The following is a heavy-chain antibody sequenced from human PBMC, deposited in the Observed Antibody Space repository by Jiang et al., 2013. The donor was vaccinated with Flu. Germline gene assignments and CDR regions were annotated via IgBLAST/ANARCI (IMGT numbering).Heavy chain of an antibody. D-gene: IGHD6-6*01. Sequence: VQLVESGGGVVQPGRSLRLSCAASGFTFSSYGMHWARQAPGKGLEWVAVISYDGSNKYYADSVKGRFTISRDNSKNTLYLQMNSLRAEDTAVYYCAKDRSSSSAFDYWGQGTLVTVSS. V-gene: IGHV3-30*18. J-gene: IGHJ4*02. CDR1: GFTFSSYG. CDR3: AKDRSSSSAFDY. CDR2: ISYDGSNK.